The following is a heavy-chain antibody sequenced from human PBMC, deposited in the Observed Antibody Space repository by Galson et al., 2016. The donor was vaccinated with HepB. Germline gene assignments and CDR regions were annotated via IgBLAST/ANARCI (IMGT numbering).Heavy chain of an antibody. CDR3: ARGPCSGGRCYSDY. CDR1: GFGFRNYY. V-gene: IGHV3-23*01. J-gene: IGHJ4*02. D-gene: IGHD2-15*01. Sequence: SLRLSCAGSGFGFRNYYMSWVRQAPGKGLEWVSGISGAGGTTSYADSVKGRFTISRDNSKNTLFLQMDSLRAEDTAVYYCARGPCSGGRCYSDYWGQGTLVTVSS. CDR2: ISGAGGTT.